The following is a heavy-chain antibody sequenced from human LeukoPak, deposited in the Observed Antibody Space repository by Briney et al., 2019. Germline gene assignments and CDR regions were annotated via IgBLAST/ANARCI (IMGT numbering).Heavy chain of an antibody. Sequence: GGSLRLSCAASGFTFSSYAMSWVRQAPGKGLEWASAISGSGDSTYYADSVKGRFTISRDNSKNTLYLQMNSLTPEDTAVYYCVRDHLVGSGPCGYWGQGTLVTVSS. V-gene: IGHV3-23*01. CDR3: VRDHLVGSGPCGY. CDR2: ISGSGDST. CDR1: GFTFSSYA. J-gene: IGHJ4*02. D-gene: IGHD6-19*01.